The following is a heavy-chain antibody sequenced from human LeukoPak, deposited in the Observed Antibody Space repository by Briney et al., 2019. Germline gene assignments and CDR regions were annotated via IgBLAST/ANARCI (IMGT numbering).Heavy chain of an antibody. CDR1: GGSLSGYY. V-gene: IGHV4-34*01. CDR3: ARPNDYGDDY. Sequence: SETLSLTCAVYGGSLSGYYWSWIRQPPGKGLEWIGDISHSGFTNYNPSLKSRVTISVDTSTNQFSLKLNSVTAADTAVYYCARPNDYGDDYWGQGTLVTVSS. CDR2: ISHSGFT. J-gene: IGHJ4*02. D-gene: IGHD4-17*01.